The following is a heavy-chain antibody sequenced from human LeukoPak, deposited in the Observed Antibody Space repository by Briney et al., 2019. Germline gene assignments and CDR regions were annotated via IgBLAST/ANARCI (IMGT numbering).Heavy chain of an antibody. CDR2: INHGGST. D-gene: IGHD1-26*01. Sequence: PSETLSLTCTVSGGSISSSNYYWSWIRQPPGKGLEWIGEINHGGSTNYNPSLKSRVTISVDTSKNQFSLKLSSVTAADTAVYYCAREPDWYRGAYFDYWGQGTLVTVSS. CDR3: AREPDWYRGAYFDY. CDR1: GGSISSSNYY. V-gene: IGHV4-39*07. J-gene: IGHJ4*02.